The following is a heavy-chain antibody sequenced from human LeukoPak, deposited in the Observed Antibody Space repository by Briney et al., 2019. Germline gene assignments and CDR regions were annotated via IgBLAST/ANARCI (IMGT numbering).Heavy chain of an antibody. V-gene: IGHV1-2*02. Sequence: ASVKVSCKASGYTFTGYYIHWVRQAPGQGLEWMGWINPNSSDTNYAQKLQGRVTMTTDTSTSTAYMELRSLRSDDTAVYYCARDLIGLLWFGELLYNYYYGMDVWGQGTTVTVSS. CDR2: INPNSSDT. CDR3: ARDLIGLLWFGELLYNYYYGMDV. J-gene: IGHJ6*02. D-gene: IGHD3-10*01. CDR1: GYTFTGYY.